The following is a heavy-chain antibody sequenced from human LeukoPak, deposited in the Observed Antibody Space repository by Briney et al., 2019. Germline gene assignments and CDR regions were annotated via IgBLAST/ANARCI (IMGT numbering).Heavy chain of an antibody. V-gene: IGHV3-21*01. CDR1: GFTFSSYS. CDR3: AGGGGGGRFGRYFQY. CDR2: ISSVSSYM. Sequence: PGGSLRLSCAASGFTFSSYSMNWVRQAPGKGLEWVSSISSVSSYMYYAHSVKGRFTISRDNAKNSVYLQMNSLRAEDTAVYYCAGGGGGGRFGRYFQYWGQGTLVTVSS. J-gene: IGHJ1*01. D-gene: IGHD3-10*01.